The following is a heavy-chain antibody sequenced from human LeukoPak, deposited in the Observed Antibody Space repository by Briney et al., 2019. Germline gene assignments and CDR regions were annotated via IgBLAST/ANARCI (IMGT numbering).Heavy chain of an antibody. J-gene: IGHJ4*02. CDR2: ISGSGGST. CDR3: AKAQSGTYYYDSQPPGY. CDR1: GFTFSTYA. Sequence: QAGGSLRLSCAASGFTFSTYAMSWVRQAPGKGLEWVSAISGSGGSTYYADSVKGRFTISRDNSKNTLYLQMNSLRAEDTAVYYCAKAQSGTYYYDSQPPGYWGQGTLVTVSS. V-gene: IGHV3-23*01. D-gene: IGHD3-22*01.